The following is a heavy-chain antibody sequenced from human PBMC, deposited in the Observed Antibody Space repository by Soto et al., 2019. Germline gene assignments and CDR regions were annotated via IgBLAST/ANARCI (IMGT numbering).Heavy chain of an antibody. Sequence: ASVKVSCKASGYSFTSYDINWVRQATGQGLEWMGWMNPNSGNTGYAQKFQGRVTMTRNTSISTAYMELSSLRSEDTAVYYCARSPIVPAANTSYYHGIAVRGPRTTVTVAS. D-gene: IGHD2-2*01. CDR3: ARSPIVPAANTSYYHGIAV. V-gene: IGHV1-8*01. CDR2: MNPNSGNT. J-gene: IGHJ6*02. CDR1: GYSFTSYD.